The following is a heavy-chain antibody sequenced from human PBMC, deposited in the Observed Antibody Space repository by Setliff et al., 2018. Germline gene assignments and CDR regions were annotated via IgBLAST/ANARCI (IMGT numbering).Heavy chain of an antibody. V-gene: IGHV3-7*01. Sequence: GGSLRLSCVASGLIFSNNWMSWVRQAPGKGLEWVTNINKDGSERNYVDSVKGRFTISRDNAKNSLYLQMNGLRAEDTGVYYCARALYGYSYGYDFWGQGTPVTVSS. CDR3: ARALYGYSYGYDF. CDR1: GLIFSNNW. J-gene: IGHJ4*02. CDR2: INKDGSER. D-gene: IGHD5-18*01.